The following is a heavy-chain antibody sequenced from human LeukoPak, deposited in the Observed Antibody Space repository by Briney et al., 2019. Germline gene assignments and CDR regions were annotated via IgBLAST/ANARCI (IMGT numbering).Heavy chain of an antibody. CDR1: GDSVSSNIAA. CDR3: ARAARDSMSRYFDY. D-gene: IGHD5-24*01. CDR2: TYYRSKWYN. V-gene: IGHV6-1*01. Sequence: SQTLSLTCAISGDSVSSNIAAWNWIRQSPSRGLEWLGRTYYRSKWYNDYAVSVKSRLTINPDTSKNQISLQLNSVTPEDTAVYYCARAARDSMSRYFDYWGQGTLVTVSS. J-gene: IGHJ4*02.